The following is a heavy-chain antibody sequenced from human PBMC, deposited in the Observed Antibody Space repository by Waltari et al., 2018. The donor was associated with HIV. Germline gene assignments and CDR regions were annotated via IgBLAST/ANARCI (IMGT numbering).Heavy chain of an antibody. CDR1: GFTFSSYW. D-gene: IGHD1-7*01. CDR3: ARGDNWNSNWFDH. CDR2: IKHDGSEK. V-gene: IGHV3-7*01. J-gene: IGHJ5*02. Sequence: EVQLVESGGGLVQPGGSLRLSCAASGFTFSSYWMSWVRQAPGKGLEWVANIKHDGSEKYYVGSVKGRFTISRDNAKSSLYLQMNSLRAEDTAVYYCARGDNWNSNWFDHWGQGTLVTVSS.